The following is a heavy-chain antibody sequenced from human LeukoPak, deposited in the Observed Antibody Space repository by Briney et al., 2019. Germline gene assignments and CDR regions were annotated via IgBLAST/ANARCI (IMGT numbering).Heavy chain of an antibody. CDR3: VRDRGGSSAYNWFDP. D-gene: IGHD6-6*01. CDR2: LSRSSIYI. J-gene: IGHJ5*02. CDR1: GFTFSSYG. Sequence: PGGSLRLSCAASGFTFSSYGMHWVRQTPGMGLEWVAALSRSSIYIYYADSVKGRFTISRDNAKKSLYLQMNRLTDDDTGVYYCVRDRGGSSAYNWFDPWGQGTLVTVSS. V-gene: IGHV3-21*01.